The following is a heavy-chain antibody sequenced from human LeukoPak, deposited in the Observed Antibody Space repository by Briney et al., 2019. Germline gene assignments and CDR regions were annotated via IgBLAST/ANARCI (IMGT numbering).Heavy chain of an antibody. Sequence: GGSLRLSCAASGFAFSSYVVHWVRQAPGKGLEWVAVISYDGSNEYYTDSVKGRFTISRDNAKNSLYLQMNSLRAEDTAVYYCARSHLSDFWSGYYAPGDYWGQGTLVTVSS. CDR2: ISYDGSNE. D-gene: IGHD3-3*01. CDR3: ARSHLSDFWSGYYAPGDY. J-gene: IGHJ4*02. V-gene: IGHV3-30*03. CDR1: GFAFSSYV.